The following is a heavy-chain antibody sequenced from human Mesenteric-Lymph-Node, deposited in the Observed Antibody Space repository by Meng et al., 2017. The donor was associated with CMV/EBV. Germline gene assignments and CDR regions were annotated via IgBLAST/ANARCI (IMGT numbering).Heavy chain of an antibody. J-gene: IGHJ4*02. CDR1: GVNVRDKY. V-gene: IGHV3-66*01. D-gene: IGHD3-10*01. CDR3: TGDSVSNPNLDY. CDR2: IYRGDNT. Sequence: EEHLVESGGGLVQPGGSLRLSCAASGVNVRDKYMRWVRQAPGKGLEWVCIIYRGDNTYYIDSVKDRFTVSRDNSKNTMYLQMNSLRVEDTAVYYCTGDSVSNPNLDYWGQGTLVTVSS.